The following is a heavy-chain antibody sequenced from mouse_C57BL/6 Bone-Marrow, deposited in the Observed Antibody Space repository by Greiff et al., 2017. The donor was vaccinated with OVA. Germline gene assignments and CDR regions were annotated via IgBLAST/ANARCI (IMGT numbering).Heavy chain of an antibody. V-gene: IGHV5-17*01. J-gene: IGHJ1*03. Sequence: EVQRVESGGGLVKPGGSLKLSCAASGFTFSDYGMHWVRQAPEKGLEWVAYISSGSSTIYYADTVKGRFTISRDNAKNTLFLQMTSLRSEDTAMYYCAIYYSNYSWYFDVWGTGTTVTVSS. CDR2: ISSGSSTI. CDR3: AIYYSNYSWYFDV. CDR1: GFTFSDYG. D-gene: IGHD2-5*01.